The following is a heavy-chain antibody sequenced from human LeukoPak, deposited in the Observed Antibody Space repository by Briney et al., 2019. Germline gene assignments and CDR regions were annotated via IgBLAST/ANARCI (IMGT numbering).Heavy chain of an antibody. D-gene: IGHD2-15*01. CDR2: INHSGST. V-gene: IGHV4-34*01. Sequence: SETLSLTCAVYGGSFSGYYWSWIRQPPGKGLEWIGEINHSGSTNYNPSLKSRVTISVDTSKNQFSLKLSSVTAADTAVYYCARSKSVVAATPSYWGQGTLVTVSS. CDR3: ARSKSVVAATPSY. CDR1: GGSFSGYY. J-gene: IGHJ4*02.